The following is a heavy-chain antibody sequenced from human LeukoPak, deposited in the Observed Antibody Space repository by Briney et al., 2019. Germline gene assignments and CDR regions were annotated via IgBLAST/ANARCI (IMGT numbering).Heavy chain of an antibody. CDR1: GFTFSSYS. CDR2: ISSSSSYI. CDR3: ARGGFGVVINQLDY. Sequence: PGGSLRLSCAAPGFTFSSYSMNWVRQAPGKGLEWVSSISSSSSYIYYADSVKGRFTISRDNAKDSLYLKMNSLRAEDTAVYYCARGGFGVVINQLDYWGQGTLVTVSS. D-gene: IGHD3-3*01. J-gene: IGHJ4*02. V-gene: IGHV3-21*01.